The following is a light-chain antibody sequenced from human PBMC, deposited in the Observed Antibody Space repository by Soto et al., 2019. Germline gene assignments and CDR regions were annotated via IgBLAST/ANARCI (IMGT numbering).Light chain of an antibody. Sequence: QSALTQPASVSGSPGQSITISCTGTTSDVGGYNYVSWYQQHPGKAPKLMIYEVTNRPSGVSNRFSGSKSGNTASLTISGLQAADEADYYCSSYIASSTLIFGGGTKLTVL. V-gene: IGLV2-14*01. J-gene: IGLJ2*01. CDR1: TSDVGGYNY. CDR2: EVT. CDR3: SSYIASSTLI.